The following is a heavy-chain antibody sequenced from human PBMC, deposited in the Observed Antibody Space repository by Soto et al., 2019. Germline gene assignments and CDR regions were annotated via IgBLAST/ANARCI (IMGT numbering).Heavy chain of an antibody. J-gene: IGHJ6*02. CDR1: GGTFSSYA. D-gene: IGHD2-2*01. Sequence: QVQLVQSGAEVKKPGSSVKVSCKASGGTFSSYAISWVRQAPGQGLEWMGGIIPIFGTANYAQKFQGRVTITADESTSTAYMELRSLRSEDTAVYYCARDLGIVPAASPYYYYGMDVWGQGTTVTVSS. CDR3: ARDLGIVPAASPYYYYGMDV. V-gene: IGHV1-69*01. CDR2: IIPIFGTA.